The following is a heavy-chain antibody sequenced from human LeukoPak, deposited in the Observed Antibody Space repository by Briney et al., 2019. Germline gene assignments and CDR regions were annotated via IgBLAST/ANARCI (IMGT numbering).Heavy chain of an antibody. J-gene: IGHJ4*02. CDR3: AKNPQYYYDSSGFFEY. V-gene: IGHV3-23*01. D-gene: IGHD3-22*01. Sequence: GGSLRLSCAASRFTFSRYAMNWVRQAPGKGLEWVSAISGSGGSTYYADFVKGRFTISRDNSKNTLYLQMNSLRVEDTAVYYCAKNPQYYYDSSGFFEYWGQGTLVTVSS. CDR2: ISGSGGST. CDR1: RFTFSRYA.